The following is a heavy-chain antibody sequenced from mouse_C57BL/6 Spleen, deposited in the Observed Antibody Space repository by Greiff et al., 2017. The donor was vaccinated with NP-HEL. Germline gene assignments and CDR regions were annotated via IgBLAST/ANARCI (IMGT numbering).Heavy chain of an antibody. J-gene: IGHJ1*03. CDR3: AREEVRSWYFDV. Sequence: EVQLQQSGPELVKPGASVKISCKASGYSFTGYYMNWVKQSPEKSLEWIGEINPSTGGTTYNQKFKAKATLTVDKSSSTAYMQLKSLTSEDSAVYYCAREEVRSWYFDVWGTGTTVTVSS. CDR2: INPSTGGT. D-gene: IGHD2-14*01. V-gene: IGHV1-42*01. CDR1: GYSFTGYY.